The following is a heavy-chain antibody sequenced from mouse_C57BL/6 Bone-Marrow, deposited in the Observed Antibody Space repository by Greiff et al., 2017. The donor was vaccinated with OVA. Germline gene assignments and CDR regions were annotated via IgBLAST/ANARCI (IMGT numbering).Heavy chain of an antibody. J-gene: IGHJ1*03. CDR3: AKGFATVVATNWYFDV. D-gene: IGHD1-1*01. V-gene: IGHV1-18*01. Sequence: VQLKQSGPELVKPGASVKIPCKASGYTFTDYNMDWVKQSHGKSLEWIGDINPNNGGTIYNQKFKGKATLTVDKSSSTAYMELRSLTSEDTAVYYCAKGFATVVATNWYFDVWGTGTTVTVSS. CDR2: INPNNGGT. CDR1: GYTFTDYN.